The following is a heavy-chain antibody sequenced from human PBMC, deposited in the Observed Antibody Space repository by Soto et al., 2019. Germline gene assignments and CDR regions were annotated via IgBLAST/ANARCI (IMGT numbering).Heavy chain of an antibody. CDR3: AKENQHLVHDY. D-gene: IGHD6-13*01. CDR2: ISHDGSDK. J-gene: IGHJ4*02. V-gene: IGHV3-30*18. Sequence: GSLRLACAASGFTVRNYGMHWVRQAPGKGLEWVAVISHDGSDKYYADSMKGRFIISRDNSENTLFLNMNSLKPEDTAVYYCAKENQHLVHDYWGQGTLVTVSS. CDR1: GFTVRNYG.